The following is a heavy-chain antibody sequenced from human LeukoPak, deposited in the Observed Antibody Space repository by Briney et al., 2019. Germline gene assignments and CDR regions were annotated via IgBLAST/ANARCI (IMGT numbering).Heavy chain of an antibody. D-gene: IGHD5-24*01. CDR1: GFTFSSYW. V-gene: IGHV3-7*01. Sequence: GGSLRLSCAASGFTFSSYWMIWVRQAPGKGLEWVANIKQDGSEKYYVDSVKGRFTISRDNAKNSLYLQMNSLRAEDTAVYYCAESRDGYNYGYFQHWGQGTLVTVSS. J-gene: IGHJ1*01. CDR2: IKQDGSEK. CDR3: AESRDGYNYGYFQH.